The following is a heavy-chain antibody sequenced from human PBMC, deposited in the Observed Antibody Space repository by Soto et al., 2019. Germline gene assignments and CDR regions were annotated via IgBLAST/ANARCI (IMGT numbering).Heavy chain of an antibody. CDR1: NGSITSGNW. CDR2: IYQTGST. CDR3: ARVWGALAPIAGWFGP. D-gene: IGHD3-16*01. Sequence: QVQLQESGPGLVKPSGTLSLTCAVSNGSITSGNWWSWVRQPPRKGLEWIGDIYQTGSTNYNPSLRSRVIISVDKSKNNFSLSLSSVTAADTAVYFCARVWGALAPIAGWFGPWGRGLLVTVSS. V-gene: IGHV4-4*02. J-gene: IGHJ5*02.